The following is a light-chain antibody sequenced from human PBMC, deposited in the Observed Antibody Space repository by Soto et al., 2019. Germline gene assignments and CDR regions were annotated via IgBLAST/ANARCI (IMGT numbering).Light chain of an antibody. CDR3: QQYNSYSSFT. Sequence: DIQMTQSPSTLSASVGDRVTITCRASHSISSWLSWYQQKPGKAPKVLIYDASSLEIGVPSRFSGSGSGTEFTLTISSLQPDDFATYYCQQYNSYSSFTFGQGTKLEIK. CDR2: DAS. V-gene: IGKV1-5*01. CDR1: HSISSW. J-gene: IGKJ2*01.